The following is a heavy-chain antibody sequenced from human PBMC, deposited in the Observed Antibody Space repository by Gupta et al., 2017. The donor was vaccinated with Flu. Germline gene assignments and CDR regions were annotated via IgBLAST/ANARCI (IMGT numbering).Heavy chain of an antibody. J-gene: IGHJ4*02. CDR2: ISDSGGST. CDR1: GFTFSTCA. Sequence: EVQLLESGGGLVQPGGSLRLSCAASGFTFSTCAMSWVRQAPGKGLEWVSSISDSGGSTYYADSVTGRFTISRDNSKNTLYLQMNSLRPEDTAAYYCAKAFYAVFWSGYYDWGQGTLGTVS. V-gene: IGHV3-23*01. D-gene: IGHD3-3*01. CDR3: AKAFYAVFWSGYYD.